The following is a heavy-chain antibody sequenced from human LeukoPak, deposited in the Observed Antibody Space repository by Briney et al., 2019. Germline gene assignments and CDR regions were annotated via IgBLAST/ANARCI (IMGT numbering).Heavy chain of an antibody. J-gene: IGHJ4*02. CDR3: AGIRYFDWSSSHY. D-gene: IGHD3-9*01. Sequence: GRSLRLSCAASGFTFGSYAMHWVRQAPGRGLEWVAIVSYDENIKYYEKSVKGRFTISRDNSKNTLYLQMNSLRPEDTAVYYCAGIRYFDWSSSHYWGQGTLVTVSS. CDR2: VSYDENIK. CDR1: GFTFGSYA. V-gene: IGHV3-30-3*01.